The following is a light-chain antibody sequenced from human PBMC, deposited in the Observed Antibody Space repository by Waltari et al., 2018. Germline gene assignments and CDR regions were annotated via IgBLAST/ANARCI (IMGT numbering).Light chain of an antibody. CDR3: QQTYSTPHT. CDR1: EIMSNY. Sequence: DIQMTQSPSSLSASVGDRVTITCRPSEIMSNYLNWYQQKPGKAPKLLFYAASGLQSGVPSRFSGRGSGTDFTLTISRLQPEDFATYYCQQTYSTPHTFGQGTKLEMK. CDR2: AAS. V-gene: IGKV1-39*01. J-gene: IGKJ2*01.